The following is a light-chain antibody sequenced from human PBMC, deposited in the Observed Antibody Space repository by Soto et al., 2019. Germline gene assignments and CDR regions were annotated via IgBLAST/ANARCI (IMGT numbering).Light chain of an antibody. CDR3: QHYNTYSPGT. Sequence: DIQMTQTPATLSAFAGDRVTVTCRASQSVSSWVAWYQEKPGRGPKLLIYDASTWQSGVRSRFIGSGSGTEFTLTITSLQPDDFATYYCQHYNTYSPGTFGQGTRVEVK. V-gene: IGKV1-5*01. CDR1: QSVSSW. CDR2: DAS. J-gene: IGKJ1*01.